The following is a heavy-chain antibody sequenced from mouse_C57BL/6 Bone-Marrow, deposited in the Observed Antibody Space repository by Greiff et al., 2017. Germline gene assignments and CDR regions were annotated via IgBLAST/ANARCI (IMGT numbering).Heavy chain of an antibody. CDR1: GYTFTSYW. V-gene: IGHV1-69*01. D-gene: IGHD2-2*01. Sequence: QVQLQQPGAELVMPGASVKLSCKASGYTFTSYWMHWVKQRPGQGLEWIGEIDPSDSYTNYNQKFKGKSTLTVDKSSSTAYMQLSSLTSEDSAVYYCARGGYGETEFDCWDRGTALTVTA. CDR2: IDPSDSYT. J-gene: IGHJ2*01. CDR3: ARGGYGETEFDC.